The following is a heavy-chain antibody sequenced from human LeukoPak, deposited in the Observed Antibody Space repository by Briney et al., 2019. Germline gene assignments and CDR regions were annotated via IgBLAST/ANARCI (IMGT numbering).Heavy chain of an antibody. V-gene: IGHV1-2*02. Sequence: ASVKVSCKASGYTFTGYYMHWVRQAPGQGLEWMGWINPNSGGTNYAQKFQGRVTMTRDTSISTAYMELSRLRSGDTAVYYCARVHIVGEASHFDYWGQGTLVTVSS. J-gene: IGHJ4*02. CDR2: INPNSGGT. CDR3: ARVHIVGEASHFDY. D-gene: IGHD1-26*01. CDR1: GYTFTGYY.